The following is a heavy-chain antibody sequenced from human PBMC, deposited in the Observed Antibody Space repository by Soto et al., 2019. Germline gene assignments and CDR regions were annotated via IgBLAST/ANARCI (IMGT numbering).Heavy chain of an antibody. V-gene: IGHV3-30-3*01. Sequence: QVQLVESGGGVVQPGRSLRLSCAASGFTFSSYAMHWVRQAPGKGLEWVAVISYDGSNKYYADSVKGRFTISRGNSKNTLYLQMNSLRAEDTAVYYCARDLYSGYDLLEWGYFDLWGRGTLVTVSS. CDR3: ARDLYSGYDLLEWGYFDL. D-gene: IGHD5-12*01. CDR2: ISYDGSNK. J-gene: IGHJ2*01. CDR1: GFTFSSYA.